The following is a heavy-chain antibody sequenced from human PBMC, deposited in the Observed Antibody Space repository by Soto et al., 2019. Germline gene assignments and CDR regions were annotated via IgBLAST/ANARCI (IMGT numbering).Heavy chain of an antibody. D-gene: IGHD1-26*01. V-gene: IGHV3-23*01. J-gene: IGHJ5*02. CDR3: AKEPPRWELPPQRFDP. CDR1: GFTFSSYA. Sequence: EVQLLESGGGLVQPGGSLRLSCAASGFTFSSYAMSWVRQAPGKGLEWVSAISGSGGSTYYADSVKGRFTISRDNSQKPLDLQMNSPKAGDTGVYYCAKEPPRWELPPQRFDPWGQGTLVTVSS. CDR2: ISGSGGST.